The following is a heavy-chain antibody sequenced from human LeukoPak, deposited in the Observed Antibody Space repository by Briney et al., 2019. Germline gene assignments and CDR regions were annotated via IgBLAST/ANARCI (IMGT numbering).Heavy chain of an antibody. V-gene: IGHV3-43*01. CDR1: GFTFDDYT. J-gene: IGHJ2*01. D-gene: IGHD4-17*01. Sequence: PGGSLRLSCAASGFTFDDYTMHWVRQAPGKGLEWVSLISWDGGSTYYADSVKGRFTISRDNAKNSVYLLLNSLTPEDTAVYYCARDLRAGGTWSYGVYFDLWGRGTLVTVSS. CDR2: ISWDGGST. CDR3: ARDLRAGGTWSYGVYFDL.